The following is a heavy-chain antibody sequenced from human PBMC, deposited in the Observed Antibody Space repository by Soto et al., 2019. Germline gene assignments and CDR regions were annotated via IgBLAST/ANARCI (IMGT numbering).Heavy chain of an antibody. D-gene: IGHD4-17*01. CDR2: IYYSGST. CDR3: ARRGNGDYAIINIDAFDI. J-gene: IGHJ3*02. CDR1: GGSISSGGYY. V-gene: IGHV4-31*03. Sequence: SETLSLTCTVSGGSISSGGYYWSWIRQHPGKGLEWIGYIYYSGSTYYNPSLKSRVTISVDTSKNQFSLKLSSVTAADTAVYYCARRGNGDYAIINIDAFDIWGQGTMVTVSS.